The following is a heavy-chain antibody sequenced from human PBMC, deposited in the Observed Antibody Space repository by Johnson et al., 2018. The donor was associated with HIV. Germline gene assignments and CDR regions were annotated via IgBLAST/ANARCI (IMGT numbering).Heavy chain of an antibody. CDR2: ISGSGGST. CDR1: GITVSSNY. Sequence: VQLVESGGGLVQPGGSLRLSCAASGITVSSNYMSWVRQAPGKGLEWVSTISGSGGSTYHADSVKGRFTISRDNSNNTLYLQMNSLRAEDTAVYYCAKDFSGYSGYGDAFDIWGQGTMVTVSS. CDR3: AKDFSGYSGYGDAFDI. V-gene: IGHV3-23*04. J-gene: IGHJ3*02. D-gene: IGHD5-12*01.